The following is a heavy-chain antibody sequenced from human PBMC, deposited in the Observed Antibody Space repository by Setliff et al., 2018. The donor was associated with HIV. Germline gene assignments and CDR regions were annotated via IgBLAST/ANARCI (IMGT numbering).Heavy chain of an antibody. Sequence: LSLTCTVSGGSISAYYWNWIRQSPGKGLEWIGFGYYSGTTYYNPSLKSRVSIAVDTSKNQISLRLSSVTVADTAVYYCARHWDYDRSSSYFRAFDIWGQGTMVTVSS. D-gene: IGHD3-22*01. V-gene: IGHV4-59*04. J-gene: IGHJ3*02. CDR1: GGSISAYY. CDR3: ARHWDYDRSSSYFRAFDI. CDR2: GYYSGTT.